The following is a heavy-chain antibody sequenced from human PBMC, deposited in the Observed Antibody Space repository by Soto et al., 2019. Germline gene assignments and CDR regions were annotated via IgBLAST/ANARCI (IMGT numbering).Heavy chain of an antibody. CDR1: GFPFNTYA. J-gene: IGHJ5*02. V-gene: IGHV3-23*01. CDR3: AKDLRPGLVVPTKSGFDP. CDR2: TSIDGNT. Sequence: GGSLRLSCEASGFPFNTYAMTWFRQLPGMGLEWVSTTSIDGNTDFAESVRGRFSVSRDNSKNTLYLQMTNLRAEDAAIYFCAKDLRPGLVVPTKSGFDPRGQGTRVTVSS. D-gene: IGHD3-10*01.